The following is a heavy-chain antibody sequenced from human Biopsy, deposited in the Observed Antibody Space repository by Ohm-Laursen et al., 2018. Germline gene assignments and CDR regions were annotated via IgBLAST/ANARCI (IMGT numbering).Heavy chain of an antibody. Sequence: ASVKVSRKASSYSFTDYNIHWMRQAPGQGLEWLGYINCKTGATNYAQKFQGTVTMTRDTSISTAYLALGSLRSADTAIYYCARDPLNGHKHFDYWGQGSLVTVSS. CDR3: ARDPLNGHKHFDY. J-gene: IGHJ4*02. V-gene: IGHV1-2*02. D-gene: IGHD2-8*01. CDR1: SYSFTDYN. CDR2: INCKTGAT.